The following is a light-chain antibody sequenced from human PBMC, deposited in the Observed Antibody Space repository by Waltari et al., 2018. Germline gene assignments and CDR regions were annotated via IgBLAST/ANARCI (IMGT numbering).Light chain of an antibody. J-gene: IGKJ3*01. Sequence: EIVMTQSPATLSVSPGERVTLSCWASQSVSSNLAWYQQKPGQGPRLLIYDAYTRAPGIAARFSGSGSGTEFTLTISSLTSEDFAIYYCQQYINWPSFTFGPGTKVDIK. V-gene: IGKV3D-15*01. CDR3: QQYINWPSFT. CDR2: DAY. CDR1: QSVSSN.